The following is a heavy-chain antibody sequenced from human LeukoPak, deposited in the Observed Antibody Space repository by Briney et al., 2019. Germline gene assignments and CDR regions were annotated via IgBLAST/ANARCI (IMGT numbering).Heavy chain of an antibody. CDR3: AAIRSEY. Sequence: GGSLRLSCAASGFTFSSYWMSWVRQAPGKGLEWVANIKQDGSEKYYVDSVKGRFTISRDNAKNSLFLQMNSLTTEDTALYFCAAIRSEYWGQGALVTVSS. V-gene: IGHV3-7*01. CDR2: IKQDGSEK. D-gene: IGHD3-3*01. J-gene: IGHJ4*02. CDR1: GFTFSSYW.